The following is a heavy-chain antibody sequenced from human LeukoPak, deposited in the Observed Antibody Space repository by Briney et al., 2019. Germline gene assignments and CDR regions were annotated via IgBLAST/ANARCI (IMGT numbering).Heavy chain of an antibody. Sequence: ASVKVSCKASGYTFTSYGISCVRQATGQGLEWMVWISAYNGNTNYAQKLQCRVTMTTDTSTSTAYMELTSLRSDDTAVDYYARDGEDGDYYLDYWGQGTLVTVSS. CDR1: GYTFTSYG. CDR3: ARDGEDGDYYLDY. CDR2: ISAYNGNT. D-gene: IGHD4-17*01. J-gene: IGHJ4*02. V-gene: IGHV1-18*04.